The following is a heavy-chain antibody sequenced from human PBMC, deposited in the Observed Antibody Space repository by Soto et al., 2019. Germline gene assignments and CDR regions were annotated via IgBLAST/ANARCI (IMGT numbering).Heavy chain of an antibody. V-gene: IGHV1-24*01. CDR3: ATGRITIVGATDLDY. CDR1: GYTLTELS. Sequence: ASVKVSCKVSGYTLTELSMHWVRQAPGKGLEWMGGFDPEDGEAIYAQKFQGRVTMTEDTSTDTAYMELSSLRSEDTAVYYCATGRITIVGATDLDYWGQGTLVTVSS. D-gene: IGHD1-26*01. CDR2: FDPEDGEA. J-gene: IGHJ4*02.